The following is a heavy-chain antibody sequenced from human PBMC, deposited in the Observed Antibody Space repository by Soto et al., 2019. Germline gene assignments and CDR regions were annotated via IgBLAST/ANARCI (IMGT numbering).Heavy chain of an antibody. CDR3: FGWLGSNGLDP. CDR1: GGSFSTYY. J-gene: IGHJ5*02. V-gene: IGHV4-34*01. CDR2: INHSGNT. Sequence: QVQPQQWGTGLLKPSETLSLTCAVYGGSFSTYYWNWIRQPPGKGLEWIGEINHSGNTQYNPSLKSRVTMSLDTSKNQFSLKLTSVTAAGTAVCYCFGWLGSNGLDPWGQGTLVTVSS. D-gene: IGHD3-22*01.